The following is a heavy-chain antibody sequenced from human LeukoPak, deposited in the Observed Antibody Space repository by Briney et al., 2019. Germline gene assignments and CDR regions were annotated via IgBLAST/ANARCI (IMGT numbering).Heavy chain of an antibody. CDR1: GYTFTGYY. J-gene: IGHJ6*03. CDR2: INPNSGGT. D-gene: IGHD3-22*01. Sequence: ASVKVSCKASGYTFTGYYMHWVRQAPGQGLEWMGWINPNSGGTNYAQKFQGRVTMTRDTSISTAYMELSRLRSDDTAVYYCARVCPRHYYDSSGYYPRPYYYYYYMDVWGKGTTVTISS. CDR3: ARVCPRHYYDSSGYYPRPYYYYYYMDV. V-gene: IGHV1-2*02.